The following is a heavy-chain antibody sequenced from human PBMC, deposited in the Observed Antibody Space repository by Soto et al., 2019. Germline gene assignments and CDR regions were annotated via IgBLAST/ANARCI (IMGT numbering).Heavy chain of an antibody. CDR1: GASITTGGYS. D-gene: IGHD2-2*03. Sequence: PSETLSPTCAVSGASITTGGYSWSWIRQPPGKGLEWIGYIYYSGSTYYNPAIKSRVTISVDRTKNQFSLKLSSVTAADTAVYYCARVDSVYWFDPWGQGTLVTVSS. V-gene: IGHV4-30-2*01. CDR3: ARVDSVYWFDP. J-gene: IGHJ5*02. CDR2: IYYSGST.